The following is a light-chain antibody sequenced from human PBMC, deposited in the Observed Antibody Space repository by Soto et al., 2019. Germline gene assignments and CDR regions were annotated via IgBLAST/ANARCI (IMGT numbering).Light chain of an antibody. Sequence: DIPMTQSPSTLSASVGDTVTITCRASQSLTNYLAWYQQKPGKAPKLVIYDASTLQSGLPARFSGSGSGTEFTLTISSLQPDDFATYYCQQYNNYSPLTFGGGTKVEIK. CDR3: QQYNNYSPLT. J-gene: IGKJ4*01. CDR2: DAS. CDR1: QSLTNY. V-gene: IGKV1-5*01.